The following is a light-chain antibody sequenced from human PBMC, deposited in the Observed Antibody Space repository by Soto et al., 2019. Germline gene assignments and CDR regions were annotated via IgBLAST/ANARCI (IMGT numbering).Light chain of an antibody. CDR3: QQRSNWPPYT. J-gene: IGKJ2*01. Sequence: EIVLTQSPATLSLFPGERATLSCRTSQSVRSYLAWYQQKPGQAPRLLIYDASNRATGIPARFSGSGSGTDFTLTISRLEPEDFAIYYCQQRSNWPPYTFGQGTKLEIK. CDR2: DAS. V-gene: IGKV3-11*01. CDR1: QSVRSY.